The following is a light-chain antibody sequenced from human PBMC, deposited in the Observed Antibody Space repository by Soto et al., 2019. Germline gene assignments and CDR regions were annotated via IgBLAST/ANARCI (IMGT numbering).Light chain of an antibody. CDR1: SSDVGGYNY. Sequence: SVLTQPASVSGYPGQSITISCTGTSSDVGGYNYVSWYQQRPGKACKLMIYEVSNRPSGVSNRFSGSKSGHTASLTIPGHQAQDEAAYYCNSYKNSRTLNVCAGGTQVTIL. V-gene: IGLV2-14*01. CDR2: EVS. J-gene: IGLJ3*02. CDR3: NSYKNSRTLNV.